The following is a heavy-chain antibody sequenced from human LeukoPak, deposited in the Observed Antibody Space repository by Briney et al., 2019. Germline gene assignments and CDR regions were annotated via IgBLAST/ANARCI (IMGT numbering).Heavy chain of an antibody. V-gene: IGHV4-4*08. CDR2: IYTSGST. CDR3: ASDRIEVDAFDI. D-gene: IGHD2-15*01. Sequence: SETLSLTCTVSGGSISSYYWSWIRQPPGKGLEWIGRIYTSGSTNYNPSLKSRVTISVDTSKNQFSLKLSSVTAADTAVYYCASDRIEVDAFDIWGQGTMVTVSS. CDR1: GGSISSYY. J-gene: IGHJ3*02.